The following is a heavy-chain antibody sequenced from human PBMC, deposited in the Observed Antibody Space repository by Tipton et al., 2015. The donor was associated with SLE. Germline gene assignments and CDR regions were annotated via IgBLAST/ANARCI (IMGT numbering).Heavy chain of an antibody. Sequence: TLSLTCTVSGGSISSSSYYWGWIRQPPGKGLEWIGGLYYSGRTYYNPSLQSRVTLSVDTSKNQFSLILSSVTAADTAVYYCASAGYSSYFDYWGQGTLVTVSS. V-gene: IGHV4-39*01. CDR2: LYYSGRT. CDR3: ASAGYSSYFDY. D-gene: IGHD2-15*01. CDR1: GGSISSSSYY. J-gene: IGHJ4*01.